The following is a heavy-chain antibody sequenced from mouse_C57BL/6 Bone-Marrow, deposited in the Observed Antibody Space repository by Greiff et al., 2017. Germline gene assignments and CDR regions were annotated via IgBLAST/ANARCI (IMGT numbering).Heavy chain of an antibody. J-gene: IGHJ2*01. V-gene: IGHV1-55*01. CDR2: IYPGSGST. Sequence: QVQLQQPGAELVKPGASVKMSCKASGYTFTSYWITWVKQRPGQGLEWIGDIYPGSGSTNYNEKFKGKAKLTVDTSSSTAYMQLSSLTSEDSAVDYCARPSTTPVDYFDDWGQGTTLTVSS. CDR1: GYTFTSYW. D-gene: IGHD1-1*01. CDR3: ARPSTTPVDYFDD.